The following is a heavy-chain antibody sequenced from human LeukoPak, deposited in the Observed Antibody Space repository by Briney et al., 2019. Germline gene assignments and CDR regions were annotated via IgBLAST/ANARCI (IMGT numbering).Heavy chain of an antibody. Sequence: GASVKVSCKASGGTFSSYAISWVRQAPGQGLEWMGRIIPIFGTANYAQKFQGRVTITTDESTSTAYMELSSLRSEDTAVYYCARDLRVLIVGANMDVWGKGTTVTVSS. J-gene: IGHJ6*03. CDR1: GGTFSSYA. V-gene: IGHV1-69*05. CDR2: IIPIFGTA. CDR3: ARDLRVLIVGANMDV. D-gene: IGHD1-26*01.